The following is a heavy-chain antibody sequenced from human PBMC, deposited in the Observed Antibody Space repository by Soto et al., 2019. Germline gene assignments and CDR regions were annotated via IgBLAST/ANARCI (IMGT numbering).Heavy chain of an antibody. V-gene: IGHV4-31*03. Sequence: QVQLQESGPGLVKPSQTLSLTCTVSGGSISSGGYYWSWIRQHPGKGLEWIGYIYYSGSTYYNPSLKSRVTISVDTSKNQFSLKLSSVTAADTAVYYCARDRSGSYAGYFDYWGQGTLVTVSS. J-gene: IGHJ4*02. D-gene: IGHD1-26*01. CDR3: ARDRSGSYAGYFDY. CDR1: GGSISSGGYY. CDR2: IYYSGST.